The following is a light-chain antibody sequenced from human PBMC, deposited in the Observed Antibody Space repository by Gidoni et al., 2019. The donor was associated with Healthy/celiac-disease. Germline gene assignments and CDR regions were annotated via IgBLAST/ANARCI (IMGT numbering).Light chain of an antibody. CDR3: QQSYSTGFT. J-gene: IGKJ3*01. V-gene: IGKV1-39*01. CDR2: AAS. CDR1: QSISSY. Sequence: DIPMTQSPSSLSASVGDRVTITGRASQSISSYFNWYQQKPGKAPKLLIYAASSLQSGVPSRFSGSGSGTDFTLTSSSLQPEDFATYYCQQSYSTGFTFGPGTKVDIK.